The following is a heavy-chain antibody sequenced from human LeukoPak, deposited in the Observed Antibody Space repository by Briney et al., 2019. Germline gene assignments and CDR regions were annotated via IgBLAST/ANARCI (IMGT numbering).Heavy chain of an antibody. CDR2: INTNTGNP. CDR3: ARSITMVRGVILSDAFDI. D-gene: IGHD3-10*01. CDR1: GYTFSTYT. Sequence: ASVKVSCKASGYTFSTYTMNWVRQAPGQGLEWMGWINTNTGNPTYAQGFTGRFVFSLDTSVSTAYLQISSLKAEDTAVYYCARSITMVRGVILSDAFDIWGQGTMVTVSS. V-gene: IGHV7-4-1*02. J-gene: IGHJ3*02.